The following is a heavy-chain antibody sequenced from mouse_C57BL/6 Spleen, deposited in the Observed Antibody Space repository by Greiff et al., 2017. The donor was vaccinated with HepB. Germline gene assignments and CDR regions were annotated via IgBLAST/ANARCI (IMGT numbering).Heavy chain of an antibody. CDR2: IYPGDGDT. D-gene: IGHD1-1*01. CDR3: ARSGITTVVADAMDY. V-gene: IGHV1-80*01. Sequence: VQLQESGAELVKPGASVKISCKASGYAFSSYWMNWVKQRPGKGLEWIGQIYPGDGDTNYNGKFKGKATLTADKSSSTAYMQLSSLTSEDSAVYFCARSGITTVVADAMDYWGQGTSVTVSS. CDR1: GYAFSSYW. J-gene: IGHJ4*01.